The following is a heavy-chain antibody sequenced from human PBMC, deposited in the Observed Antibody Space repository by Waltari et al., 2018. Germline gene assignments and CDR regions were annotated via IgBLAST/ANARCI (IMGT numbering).Heavy chain of an antibody. V-gene: IGHV3-33*01. CDR1: GFTFSSYG. CDR3: ARRGRMTTVIQYYYYYGMDV. J-gene: IGHJ6*02. Sequence: QVQLVESGGGVVQPGRSLRLSCAASGFTFSSYGMHWVRQAPGKGLEWVAVIWDDGSNKYYAASVKGRFTISRDNSKNTLYLQMNSLRAEDTAVYYCARRGRMTTVIQYYYYYGMDVWGQGTTVTVSS. D-gene: IGHD4-4*01. CDR2: IWDDGSNK.